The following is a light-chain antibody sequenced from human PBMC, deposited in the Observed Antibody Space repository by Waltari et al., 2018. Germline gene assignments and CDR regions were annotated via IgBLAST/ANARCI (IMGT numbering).Light chain of an antibody. CDR3: SSYTTSSTVYV. J-gene: IGLJ1*01. CDR2: DVT. CDR1: SSDVGTYDY. V-gene: IGLV2-14*03. Sequence: QSALTQPASVSGSPGQSITISCTGTSSDVGTYDYVSWYQQPPGKAPKLMIYDVTKRPSGFANRFAGSESGNTASLTISGRQAEDEADYYCSSYTTSSTVYVFGTGTKVTVL.